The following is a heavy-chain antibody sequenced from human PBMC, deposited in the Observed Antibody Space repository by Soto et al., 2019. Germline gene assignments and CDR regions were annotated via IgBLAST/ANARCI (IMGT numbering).Heavy chain of an antibody. Sequence: GASVKVSCKASGYTFTSYAVHWVRQAPGQRVEWMGWINAGNGNTKYSQKFQGRVTITRDTSASTAYMELSSLRSEDTAVYYCATAPTPYPYGYYSYYYDLDVWGKGTTVTISS. V-gene: IGHV1-3*01. D-gene: IGHD6-25*01. J-gene: IGHJ6*03. CDR1: GYTFTSYA. CDR2: INAGNGNT. CDR3: ATAPTPYPYGYYSYYYDLDV.